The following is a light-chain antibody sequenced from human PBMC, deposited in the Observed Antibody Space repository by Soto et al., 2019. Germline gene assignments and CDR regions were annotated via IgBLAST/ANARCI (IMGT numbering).Light chain of an antibody. V-gene: IGKV3-11*01. CDR2: DAS. Sequence: EIVLTQSPATLSSSPGERATLSCRASQSVSSYLAWYQQKPGQAPRLLISDASNRATGIPARFSGSGSWTDFTLTIRSLEPEDFAVYYCQQRSNWPPKLTFGGGTKVDIK. J-gene: IGKJ4*01. CDR1: QSVSSY. CDR3: QQRSNWPPKLT.